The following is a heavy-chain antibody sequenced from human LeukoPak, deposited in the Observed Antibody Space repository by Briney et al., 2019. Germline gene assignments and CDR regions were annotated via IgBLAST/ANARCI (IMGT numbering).Heavy chain of an antibody. CDR2: ISYDGSNK. Sequence: GGSLRLSCAASGFTFSSYGMHWVRQAPGKGLEWVAVISYDGSNKYYADSVKGRFTISRDNSKNTLYLQMNSLRAEDTAVYYCARHFDTYNSDSKPLDYWGQGTLVIVSS. CDR3: ARHFDTYNSDSKPLDY. V-gene: IGHV3-30*03. D-gene: IGHD2/OR15-2a*01. CDR1: GFTFSSYG. J-gene: IGHJ4*02.